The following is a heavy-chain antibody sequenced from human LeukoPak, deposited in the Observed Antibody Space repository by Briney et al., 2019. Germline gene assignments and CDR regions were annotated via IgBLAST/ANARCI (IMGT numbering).Heavy chain of an antibody. D-gene: IGHD3/OR15-3a*01. J-gene: IGHJ5*02. Sequence: PGGSLRLSCAVSGFRVSDYYMSWVRQAPGKGLEWVGLIRDRGEAFYADFARGGFAFSRADSENTLYLQMNSLRVDETAVYFCARDRAANQDWVEFDPWGQGTPVIVSS. CDR1: GFRVSDYY. CDR2: IRDRGEA. CDR3: ARDRAANQDWVEFDP. V-gene: IGHV3-66*01.